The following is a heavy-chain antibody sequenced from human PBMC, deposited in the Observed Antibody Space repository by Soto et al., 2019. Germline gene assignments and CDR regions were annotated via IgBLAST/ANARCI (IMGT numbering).Heavy chain of an antibody. J-gene: IGHJ4*02. D-gene: IGHD2-15*01. CDR1: GFTFSSYS. Sequence: EVQLVESGGGLVKPGGSLRLSCAASGFTFSSYSMNWVRQAPGKGLEWVSSISSSSSYINYADSVKGRFTISRDNAKNALDLQMNRLRAEDTAVYYCARDWVVVAAADLDYWGQGTLVTVSS. CDR2: ISSSSSYI. V-gene: IGHV3-21*01. CDR3: ARDWVVVAAADLDY.